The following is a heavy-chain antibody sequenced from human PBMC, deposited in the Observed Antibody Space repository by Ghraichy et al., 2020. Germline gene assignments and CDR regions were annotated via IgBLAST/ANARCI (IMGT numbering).Heavy chain of an antibody. Sequence: GESLNISCAASGFTFSDYYMSWIRQAPGKGLEWVSYISSSGSTIYYADSVKGRFTISRDNAKNSLYLQMNSLRAEDTAVYYCAVSHYYDSSGYIDYWGQGTLVTVSS. CDR1: GFTFSDYY. CDR2: ISSSGSTI. CDR3: AVSHYYDSSGYIDY. V-gene: IGHV3-11*01. J-gene: IGHJ4*02. D-gene: IGHD3-22*01.